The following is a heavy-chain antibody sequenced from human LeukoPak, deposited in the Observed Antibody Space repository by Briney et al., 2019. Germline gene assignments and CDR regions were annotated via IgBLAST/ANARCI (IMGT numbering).Heavy chain of an antibody. V-gene: IGHV3-74*01. D-gene: IGHD5-12*01. J-gene: IGHJ5*02. Sequence: PGGSLRLSCAASGFTFSDFWMHWVRQAPGKGLVWVSRINSGGTVTNYADSVKGRLTISRDNSKNTLYLQMNSLRVEDTAVYYCAKDLIFRTSGYDYGGWFDPWGQGTLVTVSS. CDR3: AKDLIFRTSGYDYGGWFDP. CDR1: GFTFSDFW. CDR2: INSGGTVT.